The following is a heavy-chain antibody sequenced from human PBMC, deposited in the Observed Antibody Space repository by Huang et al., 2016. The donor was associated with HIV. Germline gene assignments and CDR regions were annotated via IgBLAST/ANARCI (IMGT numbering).Heavy chain of an antibody. D-gene: IGHD6-25*01. J-gene: IGHJ4*02. CDR3: AHSTDASAATFYFDF. V-gene: IGHV2-5*01. CDR1: GFSLTPAGVG. CDR2: IYSNGDG. Sequence: QITLRESGPALVKPTQTLTPTCTFSGFSLTPAGVGVGWIRQPPGQALEWLAFIYSNGDGRYSPSLSSRLTITKDTSKNQVVLTMTNMDPVDTATYYCAHSTDASAATFYFDFWGQGTLVAVSS.